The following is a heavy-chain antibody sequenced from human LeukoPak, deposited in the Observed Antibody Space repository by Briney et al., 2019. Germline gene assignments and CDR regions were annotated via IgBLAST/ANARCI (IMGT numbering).Heavy chain of an antibody. V-gene: IGHV4-34*01. D-gene: IGHD3-10*01. J-gene: IGHJ4*02. Sequence: SETLSLTCAVCGGSFSGYYWSWIRQPPGKGLEWIGEINHSGSTNYNPSLKSRVTISVDTSKNQFSLKLSSVTAADTAVYCCARLRRTNYYGSGSLGPIDYWGQGTLVTVSS. CDR3: ARLRRTNYYGSGSLGPIDY. CDR1: GGSFSGYY. CDR2: INHSGST.